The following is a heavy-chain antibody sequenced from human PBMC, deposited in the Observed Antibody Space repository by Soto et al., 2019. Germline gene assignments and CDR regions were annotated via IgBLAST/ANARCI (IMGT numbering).Heavy chain of an antibody. V-gene: IGHV3-23*01. CDR3: VRDHLILPAHDFFYGSDV. CDR1: GFAFGNSV. D-gene: IGHD3-16*01. J-gene: IGHJ6*02. CDR2: IRGDNAA. Sequence: EVQLLESGGGLVQPGGSLRLSCAASGFAFGNSVMGYVRQAPGKGLEWVSSIRGDNAAYYADSVKGRFTISRDNDENSLYLQMNNLRAEDTAVYYCVRDHLILPAHDFFYGSDVWGRGATVTVSS.